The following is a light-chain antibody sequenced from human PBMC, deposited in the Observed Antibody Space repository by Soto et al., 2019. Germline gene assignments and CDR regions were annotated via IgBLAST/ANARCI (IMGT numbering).Light chain of an antibody. J-gene: IGKJ1*01. CDR1: QSISSW. V-gene: IGKV1-5*01. CDR2: DAS. CDR3: QKYNSAPWT. Sequence: IQMTQSPSTLSASVGDRVTITCRASQSISSWLAWYQQKPGKAPKLLIYDASSLESWVPSRFSGSGSGTEFTLTISSLQPEDVATYYCQKYNSAPWTFGQGTKVDIK.